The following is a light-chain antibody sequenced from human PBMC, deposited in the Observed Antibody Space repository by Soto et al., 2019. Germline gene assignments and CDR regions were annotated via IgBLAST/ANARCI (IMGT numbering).Light chain of an antibody. CDR1: QSVGSF. V-gene: IGKV3-11*01. J-gene: IGKJ1*01. CDR3: LLDFRYFWA. Sequence: EIVLTQSPSTLSLSPGERATLSCRASQSVGSFLAWYQQKPGQAPRLLIYDTSIRATGIPARFSGSGSGTDFTLTISSLEPEDFATYYCLLDFRYFWAFGQVTMVDIK. CDR2: DTS.